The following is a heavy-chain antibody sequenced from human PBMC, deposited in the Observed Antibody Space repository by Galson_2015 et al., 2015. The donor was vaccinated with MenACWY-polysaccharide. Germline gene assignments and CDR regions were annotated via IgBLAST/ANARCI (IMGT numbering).Heavy chain of an antibody. Sequence: SLRLSCAASGFTFSGNWMHWVRQAPGKGLVWVSRINSDGRSTSYADSVKGRFTISRDNAKNTLYLEIISLRAEDTAVYYCARGSVALQLQCFLHAFDSWGQGTMLTVSS. CDR2: INSDGRST. J-gene: IGHJ3*02. D-gene: IGHD2-2*01. V-gene: IGHV3-74*01. CDR3: ARGSVALQLQCFLHAFDS. CDR1: GFTFSGNW.